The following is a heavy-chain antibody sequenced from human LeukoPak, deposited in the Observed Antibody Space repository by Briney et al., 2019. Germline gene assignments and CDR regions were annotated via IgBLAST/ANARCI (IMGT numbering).Heavy chain of an antibody. D-gene: IGHD3-22*01. CDR3: AMYYYDSSGYYRDAFDI. J-gene: IGHJ3*02. Sequence: SETLSLTCSVSGGSISSHYWSWIRQPAGKGLERIGRIYTSGSTNYNPSLKSRVTMSVDTSKNQFSLKLSSVTAADTAVYYCAMYYYDSSGYYRDAFDIWGQGTMVTVSS. V-gene: IGHV4-4*07. CDR2: IYTSGST. CDR1: GGSISSHY.